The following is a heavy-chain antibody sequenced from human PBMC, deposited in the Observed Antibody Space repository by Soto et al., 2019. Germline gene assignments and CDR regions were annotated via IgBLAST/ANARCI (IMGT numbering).Heavy chain of an antibody. Sequence: GSLRLSCAASGFTFSSYGMHWVRQAPGKGLEWVAVIWYDGSNKYYADSVKGRFTISRDNSKNTLYLQMNSLRAEDTAVYYCARENLNYYDSSGYYYRSYYGMDVWGQGTTVTVSS. D-gene: IGHD3-22*01. CDR2: IWYDGSNK. CDR1: GFTFSSYG. V-gene: IGHV3-33*01. CDR3: ARENLNYYDSSGYYYRSYYGMDV. J-gene: IGHJ6*02.